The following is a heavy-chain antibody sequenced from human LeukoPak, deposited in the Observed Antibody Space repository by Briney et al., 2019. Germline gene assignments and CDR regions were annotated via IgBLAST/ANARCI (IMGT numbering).Heavy chain of an antibody. CDR3: AKDMTGLRDY. Sequence: PGGSLRLSCAASGFTFSSHWFHWVRQAPGKGLVWVSRINTDGTSTSYADSVKGRFTIARDNAKNTLYLQMNSLRAEDTAIYYCAKDMTGLRDYWGQGTLVTVPS. CDR2: INTDGTST. V-gene: IGHV3-74*01. CDR1: GFTFSSHW. J-gene: IGHJ4*02. D-gene: IGHD3-16*01.